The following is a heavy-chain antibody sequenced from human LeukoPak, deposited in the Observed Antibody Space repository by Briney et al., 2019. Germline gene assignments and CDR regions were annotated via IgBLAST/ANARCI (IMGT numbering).Heavy chain of an antibody. D-gene: IGHD3-9*01. CDR3: ARDPATGDDAFDV. Sequence: ASVRVSCKASGLTFTDYYFHWVRRAPGQGLEWMGWINANNGDTNYAQKFQGSVTLTRDTSVSTAYMDLYRLTSDDTAVYYCARDPATGDDAFDVWGQGTMVTVSS. V-gene: IGHV1-2*02. J-gene: IGHJ3*01. CDR2: INANNGDT. CDR1: GLTFTDYY.